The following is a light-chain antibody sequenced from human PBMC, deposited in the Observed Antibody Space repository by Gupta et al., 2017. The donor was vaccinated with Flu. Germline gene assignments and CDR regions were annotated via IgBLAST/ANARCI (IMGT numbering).Light chain of an antibody. CDR3: QQDNTNPVT. V-gene: IGKV1-5*03. CDR2: KAS. J-gene: IGKJ1*01. Sequence: PPTLTVSVEGRVTKTCRANQRISSWLAWHQQKPGEAPKLLIYKASKLEGGVPSKFSGRGSGTEFTLTISSLQADDVATYYCQQDNTNPVTFGQGTKVEI. CDR1: QRISSW.